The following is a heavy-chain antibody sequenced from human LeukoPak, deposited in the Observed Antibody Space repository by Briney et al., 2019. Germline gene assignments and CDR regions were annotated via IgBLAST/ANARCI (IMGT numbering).Heavy chain of an antibody. CDR1: GGSISSGSYS. V-gene: IGHV4-30-2*01. D-gene: IGHD4-11*01. CDR3: ATLDYRNYVGYYYMDV. Sequence: SQTLSLTCAVSGGSISSGSYSWSWIRQPPGKGLEWIGYIYPRGSTYYNPSLKSRVILSLDKSANQFSLNLSSVTAADTAVYYCATLDYRNYVGYYYMDVWGKGTTVTVSS. CDR2: IYPRGST. J-gene: IGHJ6*03.